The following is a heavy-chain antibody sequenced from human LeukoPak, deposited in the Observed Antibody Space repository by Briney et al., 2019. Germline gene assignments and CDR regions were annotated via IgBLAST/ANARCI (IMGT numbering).Heavy chain of an antibody. CDR2: IYHSGNT. J-gene: IGHJ4*02. Sequence: SETLSLTCSVSGGSIRSNYWSWIRQPPGKGLEWIGYIYHSGNTNYNPSLKSRVTISVDTSKNQFSLNLRSVTAADTAVYYCASRALTGDDYFDYWGQETLVTVSS. D-gene: IGHD7-27*01. CDR1: GGSIRSNY. V-gene: IGHV4-59*08. CDR3: ASRALTGDDYFDY.